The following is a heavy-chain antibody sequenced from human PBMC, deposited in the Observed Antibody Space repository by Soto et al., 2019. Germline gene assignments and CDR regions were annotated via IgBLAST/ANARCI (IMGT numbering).Heavy chain of an antibody. CDR2: IWYNGSNE. V-gene: IGHV3-33*01. Sequence: TGGSLRLSCAASGFTFSSYGMHWVRQAPCKGLEWVAVIWYNGSNEYYADSVKGRFTISRDNSKNTLYLQMNSLRAEDTAVYYCAGHSGGWHGRGFPLDYWGQGTLVTVSS. D-gene: IGHD6-19*01. CDR3: AGHSGGWHGRGFPLDY. CDR1: GFTFSSYG. J-gene: IGHJ4*02.